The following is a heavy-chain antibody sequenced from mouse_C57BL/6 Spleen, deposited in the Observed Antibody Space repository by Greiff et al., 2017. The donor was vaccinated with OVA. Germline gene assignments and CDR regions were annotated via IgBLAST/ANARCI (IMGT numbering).Heavy chain of an antibody. Sequence: QVQLQQSGAELARPGASVKLSCKASGYTFTSYGISWVKQRTGQGLEWIGEIYPRSGNTYYNEKFKGKATLTADKSSSTAYMELRSLTSEDSAVYFCAAITTVVVDFDVWGTGTTVTVSS. D-gene: IGHD1-1*01. CDR2: IYPRSGNT. CDR3: AAITTVVVDFDV. CDR1: GYTFTSYG. J-gene: IGHJ1*03. V-gene: IGHV1-81*01.